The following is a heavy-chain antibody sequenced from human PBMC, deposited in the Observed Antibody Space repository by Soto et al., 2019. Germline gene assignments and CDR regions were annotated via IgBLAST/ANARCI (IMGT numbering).Heavy chain of an antibody. CDR3: ARGWFGEFEDYFDY. Sequence: GASVKVSCKASGYTFTSYAISWVRQAPGQGLEWMGWISAYNGNTNYAQKVQGRVTMTTDTSTSTAYMELRSLRSDDTAVYYCARGWFGEFEDYFDYWGQGTLVTVSS. CDR1: GYTFTSYA. D-gene: IGHD3-10*01. CDR2: ISAYNGNT. J-gene: IGHJ4*02. V-gene: IGHV1-18*01.